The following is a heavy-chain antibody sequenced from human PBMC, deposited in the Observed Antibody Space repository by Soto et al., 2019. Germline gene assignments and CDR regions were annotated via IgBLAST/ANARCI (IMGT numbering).Heavy chain of an antibody. Sequence: AETLCLTCVLSVYSIRIGDSVHWFRQSPEMGLQWIGTIFHNGNSSYNPSLKSRLTISVDTSRNEFSLNLRFVTAADTAIYYCARSEAIFNSTGGMDVWGQGTPVTVSS. CDR2: IFHNGNS. CDR3: ARSEAIFNSTGGMDV. D-gene: IGHD3-3*01. J-gene: IGHJ6*01. V-gene: IGHV4-38-2*01. CDR1: VYSIRIGDS.